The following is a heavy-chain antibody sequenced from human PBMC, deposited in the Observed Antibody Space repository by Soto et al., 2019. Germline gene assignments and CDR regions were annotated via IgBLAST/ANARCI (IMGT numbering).Heavy chain of an antibody. D-gene: IGHD3-22*01. CDR3: TSGTSGSSGPLY. Sequence: GGPLRLPCAASGFTVSSNYISRILQAPGKGLEWLSVIYTDDSTYYADSVKGRFTISRHNSKNTLYLQMNSLRAEDTAVYYCTSGTSGSSGPLYWGQGTLVTAPQ. J-gene: IGHJ4*02. CDR2: IYTDDST. CDR1: GFTVSSNY. V-gene: IGHV3-53*04.